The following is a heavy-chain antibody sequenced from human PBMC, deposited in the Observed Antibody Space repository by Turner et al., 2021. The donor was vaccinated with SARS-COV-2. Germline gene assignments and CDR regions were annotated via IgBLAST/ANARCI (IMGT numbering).Heavy chain of an antibody. D-gene: IGHD2-2*01. CDR2: MNPDSGNT. CDR3: ARGGYCSSTSCSPYWYFDL. Sequence: QLQLVQSGAEVKKPWATVKVSFTASGYTFTSYYINWVRQATGQGLEWMGWMNPDSGNTAYAQKFQGRVTITRNTSISTAYMELSSLRSEDTAVYSCARGGYCSSTSCSPYWYFDLWGRGTLVTVSS. V-gene: IGHV1-8*03. J-gene: IGHJ2*01. CDR1: GYTFTSYY.